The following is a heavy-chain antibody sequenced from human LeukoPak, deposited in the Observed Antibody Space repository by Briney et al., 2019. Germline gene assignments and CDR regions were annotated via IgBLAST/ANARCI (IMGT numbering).Heavy chain of an antibody. D-gene: IGHD2-15*01. Sequence: SETLSLTCTVSGGSISSSSYYWGWIRQPPGKGLEWIGSIYYSGSTYYNPSLKSRVTISVDTSKNQLSLKLSSVTAADTAVYYCARVKVAATQFTFDYWGQGTLVTVSS. CDR3: ARVKVAATQFTFDY. CDR2: IYYSGST. CDR1: GGSISSSSYY. J-gene: IGHJ4*02. V-gene: IGHV4-39*07.